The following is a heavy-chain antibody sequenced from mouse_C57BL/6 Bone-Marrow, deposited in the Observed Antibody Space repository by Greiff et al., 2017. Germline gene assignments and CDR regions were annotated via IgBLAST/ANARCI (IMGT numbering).Heavy chain of an antibody. D-gene: IGHD1-1*01. CDR3: ARLEFDGSSGDWYFDV. J-gene: IGHJ1*03. CDR2: IYPRDGST. CDR1: GYTFTSYD. V-gene: IGHV1-85*01. Sequence: VQLQQSGPELVKPGASVKLSCKASGYTFTSYDINWVKQRPGQGLEGIGWIYPRDGSTKYKEKLKGKATLTVDTSSSTAYMELHSLTSEASAVYFCARLEFDGSSGDWYFDVWGTGTTVTVSS.